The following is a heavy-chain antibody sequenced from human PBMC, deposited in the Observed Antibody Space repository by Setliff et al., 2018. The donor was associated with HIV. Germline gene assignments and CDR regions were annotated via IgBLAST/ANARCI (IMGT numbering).Heavy chain of an antibody. Sequence: SETLSLTCTVSGGSITTSSFYWGWIRQPPGKGLEWIGDIYYSGTTHYNPSLKSRITISVDTSKNQFSLKLSSVTAADTAVYYCARRPSPYYYYDSSGYSGGNVDYWGQGTLGTSPQ. V-gene: IGHV4-39*01. D-gene: IGHD3-22*01. CDR3: ARRPSPYYYYDSSGYSGGNVDY. CDR1: GGSITTSSFY. J-gene: IGHJ4*02. CDR2: IYYSGTT.